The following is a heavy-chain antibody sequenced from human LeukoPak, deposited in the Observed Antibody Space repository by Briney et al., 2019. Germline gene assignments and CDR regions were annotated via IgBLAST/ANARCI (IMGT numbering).Heavy chain of an antibody. Sequence: SGTLSLTCAVSGGSISSSNWWSWVRQPPGKGLEWIGEIYHSGSTKYNPSLKSRVTISVDTSKNQFSLNLDSVTAADTAVYYCASSLQDFDLIVVWGRGTLVTVSS. CDR2: IYHSGST. CDR1: GGSISSSNW. D-gene: IGHD2-15*01. CDR3: ASSLQDFDLIVV. V-gene: IGHV4-4*02. J-gene: IGHJ4*02.